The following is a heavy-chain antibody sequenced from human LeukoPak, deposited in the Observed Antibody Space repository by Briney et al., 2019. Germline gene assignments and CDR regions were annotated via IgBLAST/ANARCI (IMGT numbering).Heavy chain of an antibody. Sequence: GGSLRLSCTASGFAFGDFAMSRFRQAPGKGLEWVSYIRSKTYGETTQYAASVKGRFTISRDDSKSLAYLQMDSLTTEDTAVYYCSRVQAVPYYFDYWGQGTLVTVSS. J-gene: IGHJ4*02. V-gene: IGHV3-49*03. D-gene: IGHD3-10*01. CDR3: SRVQAVPYYFDY. CDR2: IRSKTYGETT. CDR1: GFAFGDFA.